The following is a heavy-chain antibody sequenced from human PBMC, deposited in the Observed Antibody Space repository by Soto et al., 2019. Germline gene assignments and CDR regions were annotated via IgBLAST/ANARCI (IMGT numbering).Heavy chain of an antibody. CDR1: XFAFSNAW. CDR2: IKSKTDGGTT. V-gene: IGHV3-15*07. CDR3: TTGVLTTVTTAADY. Sequence: GGSLRLSCAASXFAFSNAWMNWVRQATGKGLEWVGRIKSKTDGGTTAYAAPVKGRFTISRDDSKNTLYLQMNSLKTEDTDVYYCTTGVLTTVTTAADYWGQGTLVTVSS. J-gene: IGHJ4*02. D-gene: IGHD4-17*01.